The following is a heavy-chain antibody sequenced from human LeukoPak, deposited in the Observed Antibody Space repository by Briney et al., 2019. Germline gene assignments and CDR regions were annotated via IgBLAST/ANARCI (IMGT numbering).Heavy chain of an antibody. CDR2: IYYSGSA. D-gene: IGHD4-17*01. CDR1: GGSISSYY. V-gene: IGHV4-59*01. CDR3: ARGINDYGENFDY. J-gene: IGHJ4*02. Sequence: SETLSLTCTVSGGSISSYYWSWIRQPPGNGLEWIAYIYYSGSANYNPSLKSRVTISVDTSKNQFSLKLSSVTAADTAVYYCARGINDYGENFDYWGQGTLVTVSS.